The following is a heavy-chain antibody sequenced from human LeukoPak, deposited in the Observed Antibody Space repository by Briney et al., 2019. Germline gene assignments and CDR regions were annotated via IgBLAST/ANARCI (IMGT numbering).Heavy chain of an antibody. CDR1: GDSVSSDSAA. V-gene: IGHV6-1*01. Sequence: SQALSLTCAISGDSVSSDSAAWNWIRQSPSRGLKWLGRTYYRSKWYNDYAVSVKSRITINPDTSKNQFSLQLNSVTPEDTAVYYCARGPWGSRAFDIWGQGTMVTVSS. CDR2: TYYRSKWYN. CDR3: ARGPWGSRAFDI. D-gene: IGHD3-16*01. J-gene: IGHJ3*02.